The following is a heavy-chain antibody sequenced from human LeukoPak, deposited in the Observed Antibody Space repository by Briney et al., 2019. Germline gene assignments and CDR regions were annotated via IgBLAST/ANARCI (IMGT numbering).Heavy chain of an antibody. CDR3: ARQEPHYYFDY. J-gene: IGHJ4*02. V-gene: IGHV4-59*06. CDR2: IYYSGST. Sequence: SETLSLTCTVSGGSISSYYWSWIRQHPGKGLEWIGYIYYSGSTYYNPSLKSRVTISVDTSKNQFSLKLSSVTAADTAVYYCARQEPHYYFDYWGQGTLVTVSS. CDR1: GGSISSYY. D-gene: IGHD1-14*01.